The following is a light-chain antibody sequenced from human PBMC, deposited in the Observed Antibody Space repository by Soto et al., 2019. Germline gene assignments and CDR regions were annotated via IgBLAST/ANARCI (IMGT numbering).Light chain of an antibody. CDR3: QHYNNWPRT. CDR1: QSVSSN. J-gene: IGKJ1*01. Sequence: EIVMTQSPATLSVSPGERATLSCRASQSVSSNLAWYQQKPGQAPRLLIYGASTRANGIPARFSGSGSGTEFTLTISSLQSEDVAVYYCQHYNNWPRTFGHGTKVEIK. V-gene: IGKV3-15*01. CDR2: GAS.